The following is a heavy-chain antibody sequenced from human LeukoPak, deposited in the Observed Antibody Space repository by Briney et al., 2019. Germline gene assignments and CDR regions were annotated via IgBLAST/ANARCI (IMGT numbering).Heavy chain of an antibody. CDR2: IYYSGST. V-gene: IGHV4-59*08. CDR3: ARSLRGYRFATDY. Sequence: SETLSLTCTVSGDSINSYYWSWIRQPPGKGLEWIGYIYYSGSTKYNPSIKSRVTISVDTSKNQFSLKLSSVTAADTAVYYCARSLRGYRFATDYWGQGALVTVSS. D-gene: IGHD5-18*01. J-gene: IGHJ4*02. CDR1: GDSINSYY.